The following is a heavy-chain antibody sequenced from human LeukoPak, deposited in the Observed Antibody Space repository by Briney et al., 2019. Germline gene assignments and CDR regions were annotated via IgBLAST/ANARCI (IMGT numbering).Heavy chain of an antibody. V-gene: IGHV3-9*01. Sequence: PGGSLRLSCVGSGFMFHDYVMHWVRQPPGKGLEWVSGVSWNSDHIGYADSVKGRFTNSRDNDRNALHLQMNSLRVEDTAFYFCTRSPSFTLGGGYLDSWGQGSLVTVSS. CDR1: GFMFHDYV. J-gene: IGHJ5*01. CDR2: VSWNSDHI. CDR3: TRSPSFTLGGGYLDS. D-gene: IGHD2-2*03.